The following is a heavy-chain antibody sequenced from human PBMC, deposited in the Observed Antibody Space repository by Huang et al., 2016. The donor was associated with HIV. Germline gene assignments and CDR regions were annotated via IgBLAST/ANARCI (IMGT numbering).Heavy chain of an antibody. CDR3: ASQHIGAAATWF. CDR2: VYQSGST. CDR1: GYFISSTNYY. D-gene: IGHD6-13*01. V-gene: IGHV4-39*01. J-gene: IGHJ4*02. Sequence: QLQLQESGPGQVKPSETLSLTCIVSGYFISSTNYYWGWIRQSPWKGLEWVGSVYQSGSTNYNPSLKSRVTLSVDTSRNQFSLRLNSVTAADTAVYYCASQHIGAAATWFWGRGTQVAVSS.